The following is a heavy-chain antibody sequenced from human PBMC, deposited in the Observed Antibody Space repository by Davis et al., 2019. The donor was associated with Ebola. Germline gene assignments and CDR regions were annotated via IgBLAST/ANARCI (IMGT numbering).Heavy chain of an antibody. J-gene: IGHJ6*02. CDR1: GFTFSSYA. Sequence: PGGSLRLSCAASGFTFSSYAMHWVRQAPGKGLEWVAVISYDGSNKYYADSVKGRFTISRDNSKNTLYLQMNSLRAEDTAVYYCAKGLYGDDSKNHYYYYGMDVWGQGTTVTVSS. CDR3: AKGLYGDDSKNHYYYYGMDV. D-gene: IGHD4-17*01. V-gene: IGHV3-30-3*01. CDR2: ISYDGSNK.